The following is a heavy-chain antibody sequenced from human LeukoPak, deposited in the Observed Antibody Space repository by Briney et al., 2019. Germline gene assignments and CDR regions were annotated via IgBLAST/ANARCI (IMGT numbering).Heavy chain of an antibody. Sequence: GGSLRLSCAASGFTFTNYYMSWVRQAPGKGLEWVANIKQDGSDKYYVDSVKGRFTISRDNAKNSLYLQMNNLRAEDTAVYYCARQIGGDSYGVFDSWGQGTLVTVSS. CDR1: GFTFTNYY. CDR3: ARQIGGDSYGVFDS. CDR2: IKQDGSDK. D-gene: IGHD5-18*01. V-gene: IGHV3-7*05. J-gene: IGHJ4*02.